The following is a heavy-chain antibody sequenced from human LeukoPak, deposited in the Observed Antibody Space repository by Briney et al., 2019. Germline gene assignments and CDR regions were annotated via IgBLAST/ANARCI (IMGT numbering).Heavy chain of an antibody. V-gene: IGHV3-23*01. J-gene: IGHJ4*02. CDR3: AKAYDFWSGYPQGDFDY. CDR1: GITFSSYA. D-gene: IGHD3-3*01. CDR2: ISGSGGST. Sequence: GGSLRLSCVVSGITFSSYAMSWVRQAPGKGLEWVSAISGSGGSTYYADSVKGRFTISRDNSKNTLYLQMNSLRAEDTAVYYCAKAYDFWSGYPQGDFDYWGQGTLVTVSS.